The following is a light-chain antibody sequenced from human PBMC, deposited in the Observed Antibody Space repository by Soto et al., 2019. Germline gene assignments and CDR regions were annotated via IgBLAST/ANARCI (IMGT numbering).Light chain of an antibody. CDR1: SSNIGSNT. CDR3: AAWDDSLNGLYV. V-gene: IGLV1-44*01. J-gene: IGLJ1*01. Sequence: QAVVTQPPSASGTPGQRVTISCSGSSSNIGSNTVNWYQQLPGTAPKLLIYSNNQRPSGVPDRFSDSKSGTSASLAISGLQSEDEADYYCAAWDDSLNGLYVFGTGTKVTVL. CDR2: SNN.